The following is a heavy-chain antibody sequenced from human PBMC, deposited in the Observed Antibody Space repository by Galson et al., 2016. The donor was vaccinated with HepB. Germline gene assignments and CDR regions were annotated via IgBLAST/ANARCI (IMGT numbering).Heavy chain of an antibody. CDR1: GFTFSAYG. V-gene: IGHV3-33*01. CDR2: IWYDVIKR. D-gene: IGHD3-16*01. CDR3: ARADSRSYASKWSLDY. J-gene: IGHJ2*01. Sequence: SLRLSCAASGFTFSAYGMHWVRQAPGKRLEWVATIWYDVIKRYHADSVKGRFTISRDNSKNTLSLQMNSLRAEDTAVYYCARADSRSYASKWSLDYWGRGTLVTVSS.